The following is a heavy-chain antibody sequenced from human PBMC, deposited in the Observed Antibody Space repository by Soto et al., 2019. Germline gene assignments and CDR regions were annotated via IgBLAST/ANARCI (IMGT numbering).Heavy chain of an antibody. J-gene: IGHJ4*02. CDR3: ASVTFGGVVLAH. CDR2: VYFNGNT. D-gene: IGHD3-16*01. Sequence: SETLSLTCTVSAASFSKYYWSWIRQPPGKGLEWIGYVYFNGNTNYNPSLKRRVSISIDTSKNQISLNLSYVTAADTAVYYCASVTFGGVVLAHWGQGTLVTVSS. V-gene: IGHV4-59*01. CDR1: AASFSKYY.